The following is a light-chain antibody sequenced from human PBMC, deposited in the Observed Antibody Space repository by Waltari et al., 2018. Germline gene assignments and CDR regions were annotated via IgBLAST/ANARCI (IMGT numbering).Light chain of an antibody. V-gene: IGKV1-9*01. J-gene: IGKJ3*01. CDR2: SAS. Sequence: DIHLTQSPSFLSASVGDRITITCRASQHIGTSLAWFQQKPGKAPNLLIYSASTLQIGVPSRFSGSGSGTEFTLTFSSLQPDDFATYYCQQFSDYPLTFGPGTKVDIK. CDR1: QHIGTS. CDR3: QQFSDYPLT.